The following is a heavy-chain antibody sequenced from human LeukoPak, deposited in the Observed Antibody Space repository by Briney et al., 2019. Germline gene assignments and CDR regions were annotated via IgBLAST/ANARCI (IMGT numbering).Heavy chain of an antibody. D-gene: IGHD2-15*01. J-gene: IGHJ6*03. V-gene: IGHV4-34*01. CDR3: ARLRYCSGGSCFHYYYYYMDV. CDR2: INHSEST. Sequence: PSETLSLTCAVYGGSFSGYYWSWIRQPPGKGLEWIGEINHSESTNYNPSLKSRVTISVDTSKNQFSLKLSSVTAADTAVYYCARLRYCSGGSCFHYYYYYMDVWAKGPRSPSP. CDR1: GGSFSGYY.